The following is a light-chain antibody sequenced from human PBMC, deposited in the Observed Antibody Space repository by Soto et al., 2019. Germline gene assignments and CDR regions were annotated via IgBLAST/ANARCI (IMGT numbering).Light chain of an antibody. CDR2: ATS. Sequence: ENPLTQSPSSLAASVGDRLTLTCRASRNVSIYLNWYQHKPGKGPTLLIHATSNLQIGVPSRFSGSGSGAEFTLTISSLEPEDFGTYYCQQSYKMPSFGQGTRLEIK. CDR1: RNVSIY. V-gene: IGKV1-39*01. CDR3: QQSYKMPS. J-gene: IGKJ5*01.